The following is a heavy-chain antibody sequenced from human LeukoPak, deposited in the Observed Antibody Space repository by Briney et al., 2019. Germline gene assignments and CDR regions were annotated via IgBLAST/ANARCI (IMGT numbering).Heavy chain of an antibody. Sequence: GESLRLSCAASGFAVNSYYMGWVRQAPGKGLEWVSAVFRDGSTSHADSVKGRFTISRDNSRNTVYLQMNSLRAEDTAVYYCATETWKDWGQGTLVTVSS. CDR2: VFRDGST. CDR1: GFAVNSYY. J-gene: IGHJ4*02. V-gene: IGHV3-53*01. D-gene: IGHD1-1*01. CDR3: ATETWKD.